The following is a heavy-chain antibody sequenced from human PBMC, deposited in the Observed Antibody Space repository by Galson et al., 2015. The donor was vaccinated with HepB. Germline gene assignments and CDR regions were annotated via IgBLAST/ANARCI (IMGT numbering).Heavy chain of an antibody. V-gene: IGHV3-23*02. J-gene: IGHJ4*02. CDR3: ASFDWVRHFTD. Sequence: SLRLSCAASGSSDFTFSNYAMAWVRQTPGKGLEFVADISGGGASTVYSDSVKDRFIISRDNSRDTLYLEMSGLGAEDTAVYFCASFDWVRHFTDWGQGILVTVSS. CDR1: GSSDFTFSNYA. D-gene: IGHD3-9*01. CDR2: ISGGGAST.